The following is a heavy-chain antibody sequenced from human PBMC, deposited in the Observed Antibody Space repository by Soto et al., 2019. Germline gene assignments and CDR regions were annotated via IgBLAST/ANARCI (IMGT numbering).Heavy chain of an antibody. CDR1: GFTFSSYS. J-gene: IGHJ4*02. CDR3: ARGYCSSTICYDGGVYYFDY. Sequence: EVQLVESGGGLVKPGGSLRLSCAASGFTFSSYSMNWVRQAPGKGLEWVSSISSSSSYIYYADSVKGRFTISRDNAKNSLYLQMNSLRDEDTAVYYCARGYCSSTICYDGGVYYFDYWCQGTLVTVSS. D-gene: IGHD2-2*01. V-gene: IGHV3-21*01. CDR2: ISSSSSYI.